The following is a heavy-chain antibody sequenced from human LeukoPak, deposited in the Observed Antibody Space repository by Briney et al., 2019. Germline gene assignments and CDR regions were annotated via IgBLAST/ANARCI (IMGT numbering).Heavy chain of an antibody. CDR3: ARDQGITGTELTIDY. J-gene: IGHJ4*02. CDR1: GFTFSSYG. D-gene: IGHD1-20*01. CDR2: ISYDGSNK. V-gene: IGHV3-30*03. Sequence: PGGSLRLSCAASGFTFSSYGMHWVRQSPGKGLEWVAVISYDGSNKYYADSVKGRFTISRDNSKNTLYLQMNSLRAEDTAVYYCARDQGITGTELTIDYWGQGTLVTVSS.